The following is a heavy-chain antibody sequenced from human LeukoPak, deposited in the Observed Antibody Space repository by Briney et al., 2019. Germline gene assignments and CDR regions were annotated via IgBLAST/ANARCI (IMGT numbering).Heavy chain of an antibody. CDR1: GFTVSNNF. J-gene: IGHJ3*02. V-gene: IGHV3-66*01. Sequence: GGSLRLSCAASGFTVSNNFMSWVRQAPGRGLEWVSLISGGGGTYYAASVKGRFTISRGNSENSPYLQMNSLRPEDTAAYYCARVVDSTRAFHIWGQGTLVTVSS. CDR2: ISGGGGT. D-gene: IGHD2-21*01. CDR3: ARVVDSTRAFHI.